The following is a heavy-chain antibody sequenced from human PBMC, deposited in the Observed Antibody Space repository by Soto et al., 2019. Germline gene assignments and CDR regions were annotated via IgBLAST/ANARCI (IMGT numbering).Heavy chain of an antibody. Sequence: PGWSLRLSCSASGFPFSNHAMHWVRQAPGKGLEYVSAINYNGGTTYYVDSVKGRFTISRDNSKNTLYLQMSSLKVEDTAMYHCVTWGGIEARNLDHWGQGTLVTVSS. V-gene: IGHV3-64D*06. D-gene: IGHD6-6*01. CDR1: GFPFSNHA. J-gene: IGHJ4*02. CDR2: INYNGGTT. CDR3: VTWGGIEARNLDH.